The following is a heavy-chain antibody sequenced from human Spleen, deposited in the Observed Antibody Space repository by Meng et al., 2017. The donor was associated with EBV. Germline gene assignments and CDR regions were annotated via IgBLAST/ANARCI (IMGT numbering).Heavy chain of an antibody. CDR3: AYFGDLPPLW. V-gene: IGHV6-1*01. CDR1: GDSTSCNNAA. J-gene: IGHJ4*02. CDR2: TYYRSKSYN. Sequence: QIQPQESGPGLVKSSKTLSVTCPISGDSTSCNNAAWNWIRQSPSSGLEWLGKTYYRSKSYNDYAVSVKSRITVNLDTSKNQFSLHLNSVTPEATAVYYCAYFGDLPPLWWGQGTMVTVSS. D-gene: IGHD3-16*01.